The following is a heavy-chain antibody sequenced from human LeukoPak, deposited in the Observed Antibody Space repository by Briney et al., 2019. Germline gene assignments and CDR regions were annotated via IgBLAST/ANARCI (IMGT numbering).Heavy chain of an antibody. J-gene: IGHJ5*02. CDR2: ISAYNGNT. CDR3: ARANYYGSGKRDWFDP. V-gene: IGHV1-18*01. Sequence: ASLKVSCKASGYTFTSHGFSWVRQAPGQGLESMGWISAYNGNTNYAQKLQGRVTMTTDTSTSTAYMELRSLRSDDTAVYYCARANYYGSGKRDWFDPWGQGTLVTVSS. CDR1: GYTFTSHG. D-gene: IGHD3-10*01.